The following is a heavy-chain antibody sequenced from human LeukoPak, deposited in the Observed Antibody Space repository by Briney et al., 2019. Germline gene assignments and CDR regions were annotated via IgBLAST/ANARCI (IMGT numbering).Heavy chain of an antibody. V-gene: IGHV3-30-3*01. CDR3: ARSSGSYYNADAFDI. CDR2: ISYDGSNK. D-gene: IGHD1-26*01. CDR1: GFTFSSYA. Sequence: PGGSLRLSCAASGFTFSSYAMHWVRQAPGKGLEWVAVISYDGSNKYYADSVKGRFTISRDNFKNTLYLQMNSLRAEDTAVYYCARSSGSYYNADAFDIWGQGTMVTVSS. J-gene: IGHJ3*02.